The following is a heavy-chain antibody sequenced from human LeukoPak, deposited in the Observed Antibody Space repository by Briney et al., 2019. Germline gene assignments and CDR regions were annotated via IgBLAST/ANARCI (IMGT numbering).Heavy chain of an antibody. CDR3: AGSRITMIPKLFDY. J-gene: IGHJ4*02. D-gene: IGHD3-22*01. V-gene: IGHV1-2*02. CDR1: GYTFTGYY. Sequence: ASVKVSCKASGYTFTGYYMHWVRQAPGQGLEWMGWINPNSGGTNYAQKFQGRVTMTRDTSISTAYMELSSLRSDDTAVYYCAGSRITMIPKLFDYWGQGTLVTVSS. CDR2: INPNSGGT.